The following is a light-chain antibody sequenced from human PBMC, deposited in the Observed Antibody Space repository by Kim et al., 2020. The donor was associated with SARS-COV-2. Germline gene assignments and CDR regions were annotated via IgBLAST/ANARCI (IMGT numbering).Light chain of an antibody. Sequence: AAGGNRVTITRREKNDISNYLAWYQQKPGKAPRLLIYAASGMQPGVPARFSGSGSGTDFTLTVTSLQPEDVATYYCQKCDSAPWTFGQGTKVEIK. J-gene: IGKJ1*01. V-gene: IGKV1-27*01. CDR2: AAS. CDR3: QKCDSAPWT. CDR1: NDISNY.